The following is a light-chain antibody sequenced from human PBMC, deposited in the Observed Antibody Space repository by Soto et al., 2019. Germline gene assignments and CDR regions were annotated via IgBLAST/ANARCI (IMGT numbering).Light chain of an antibody. V-gene: IGKV3-20*01. CDR3: QQYSNWPWT. J-gene: IGKJ1*01. CDR1: QSVSSNY. Sequence: EIVLTQSPGTLSLSPGERATLSCRASQSVSSNYLAWYQQKPGQAPRLLIYGASSRATGIPDRFSGSGSGTDFTLTISSLQSEDFALYYCQQYSNWPWTFGQGTKVDIK. CDR2: GAS.